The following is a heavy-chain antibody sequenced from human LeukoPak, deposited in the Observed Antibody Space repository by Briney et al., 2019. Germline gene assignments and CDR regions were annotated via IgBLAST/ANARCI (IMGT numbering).Heavy chain of an antibody. CDR1: GYTFTSYG. CDR3: ARDFEVAVAGHNGGY. Sequence: GASVKVSCKASGYTFTSYGISWVRQAPGQGLEWMGWISAYYGNTNYAQKLQGRVTMTTDTSTSAAYMELRSLRSDDTAVYYCARDFEVAVAGHNGGYWGQGTLVTVSS. CDR2: ISAYYGNT. J-gene: IGHJ4*02. V-gene: IGHV1-18*01. D-gene: IGHD6-19*01.